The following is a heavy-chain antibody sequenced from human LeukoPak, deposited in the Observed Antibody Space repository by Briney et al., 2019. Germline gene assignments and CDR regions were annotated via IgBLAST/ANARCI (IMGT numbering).Heavy chain of an antibody. CDR2: FDPADDKT. CDR1: GYSLTELS. CDR3: ARDVVVQQLSSVDAFDI. V-gene: IGHV1-24*01. J-gene: IGHJ3*02. Sequence: ASVKVSCRVSGYSLTELSMHWVRQAPGKGLEWMGGFDPADDKTIFAQKFQGRVTLTEDTSTDTAYMELSSLRSEDTAVYYCARDVVVQQLSSVDAFDIWGQGTMVTVSS. D-gene: IGHD6-13*01.